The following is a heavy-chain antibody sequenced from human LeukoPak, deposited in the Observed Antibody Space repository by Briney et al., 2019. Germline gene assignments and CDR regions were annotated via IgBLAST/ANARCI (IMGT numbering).Heavy chain of an antibody. CDR2: VTSSADAT. CDR1: GFSFRNYA. CDR3: AKERGRSWLLPDRYFDV. D-gene: IGHD3-22*01. V-gene: IGHV3-23*01. J-gene: IGHJ2*01. Sequence: GGSLRLSCAASGFSFRNYAMSWVRQAPGKGLEWVSTVTSSADATHYADSVKGRFTISRDNSKNTLYLQMNSLRVDDTAMYYCAKERGRSWLLPDRYFDVWGRGTLVSVSS.